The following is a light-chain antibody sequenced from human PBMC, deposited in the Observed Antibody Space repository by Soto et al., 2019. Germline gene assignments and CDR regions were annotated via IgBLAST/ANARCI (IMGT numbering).Light chain of an antibody. CDR2: EGS. CDR3: CSYAGSTWV. Sequence: QSALTQPASVSGSPGQSITISCTGTSRDIGSYNVVSWYQHYPGKAPKLMIYEGSKRPSGVSNRFSASKSGNTASLTISGLQAEDEADYYCCSYAGSTWVFGGGTKLTVL. V-gene: IGLV2-23*01. CDR1: SRDIGSYNV. J-gene: IGLJ3*02.